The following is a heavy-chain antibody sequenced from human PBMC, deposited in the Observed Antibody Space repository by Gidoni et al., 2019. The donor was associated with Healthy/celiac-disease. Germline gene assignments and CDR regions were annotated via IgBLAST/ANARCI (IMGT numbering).Heavy chain of an antibody. D-gene: IGHD2-15*01. CDR1: GFTFSSYG. Sequence: QVQLVESGGGVVQPGRSLRLSCAASGFTFSSYGMHWVRQAPGKGLEWVAVIWYDGSNKYYADSVKGRFTISRDNSKNTLYLQMNSLRAEDTAVYYCARSRHCSGGSCSVREAYYYYYGMDVWGQGTTVTVSS. V-gene: IGHV3-33*01. CDR3: ARSRHCSGGSCSVREAYYYYYGMDV. J-gene: IGHJ6*02. CDR2: IWYDGSNK.